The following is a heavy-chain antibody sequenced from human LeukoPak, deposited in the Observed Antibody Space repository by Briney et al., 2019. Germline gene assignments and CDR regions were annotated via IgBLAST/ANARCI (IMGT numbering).Heavy chain of an antibody. CDR3: AKDSGDWYFDL. V-gene: IGHV3-7*01. CDR1: GFTFSSYW. CDR2: IKQDGSEK. J-gene: IGHJ2*01. D-gene: IGHD1-14*01. Sequence: GGSLRLSCAASGFTFSSYWMSWVRQAPGKELEWVANIKQDGSEKYYVDSVKGRFTISRDNAKNSLYLQMNSLRAEDTAVYYCAKDSGDWYFDLWGRGTLVTVSS.